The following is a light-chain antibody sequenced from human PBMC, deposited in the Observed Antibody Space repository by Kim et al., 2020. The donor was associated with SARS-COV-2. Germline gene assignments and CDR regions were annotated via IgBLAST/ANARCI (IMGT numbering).Light chain of an antibody. J-gene: IGLJ3*02. V-gene: IGLV7-43*01. Sequence: TVTLTCASSTGAVTSGYYPNWFQQKPGQAPRVLIYSTSNKHSWTPARFSGSLLGGKAALTLSGVQPEDEAEYYCLLYYGGAQPFWVFGGGTQLTVL. CDR1: TGAVTSGYY. CDR3: LLYYGGAQPFWV. CDR2: STS.